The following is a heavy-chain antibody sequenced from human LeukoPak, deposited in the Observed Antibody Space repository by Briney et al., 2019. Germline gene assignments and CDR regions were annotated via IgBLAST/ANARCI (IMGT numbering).Heavy chain of an antibody. Sequence: GGSLRLSCTTSKFNFNSYGMTWVRQAPGKGLEWVSAISGSGDITYFADSVKGRFTISRDNAKNSLYLQMNSLRAEDTAVYYCARAPYGGNSLYYFDYWGQGTLVTVSS. CDR3: ARAPYGGNSLYYFDY. CDR2: ISGSGDIT. J-gene: IGHJ4*02. CDR1: KFNFNSYG. V-gene: IGHV3-23*01. D-gene: IGHD4-23*01.